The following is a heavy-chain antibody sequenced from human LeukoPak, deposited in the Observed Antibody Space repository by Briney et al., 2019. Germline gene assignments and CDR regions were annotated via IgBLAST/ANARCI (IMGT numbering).Heavy chain of an antibody. V-gene: IGHV4-61*01. D-gene: IGHD6-19*01. J-gene: IGHJ4*02. CDR2: IYSSGST. CDR3: ARAPTYSPGSGPWKYFDY. Sequence: SETLSLTCTVSGGSVSSGSYYWSWIRQPPGKGLEWIGYIYSSGSTNYNPSLKSRVTISVDTSKNQFSLKLSSVTAADTAVYYCARAPTYSPGSGPWKYFDYWGQGTLVTVSS. CDR1: GGSVSSGSYY.